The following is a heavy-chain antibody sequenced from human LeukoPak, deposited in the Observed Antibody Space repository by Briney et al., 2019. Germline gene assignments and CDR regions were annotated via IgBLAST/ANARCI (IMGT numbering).Heavy chain of an antibody. D-gene: IGHD3-10*01. Sequence: ASVKVSCKASGYTFTSYGISWVRQAPGQGLEWMGWISAYNGNTNYAQKLQGRVTMTTDTSTSTAYMELRSLRSEDTAVYYCARATMVRGSNWFDPWGQGTLVTVSS. CDR2: ISAYNGNT. J-gene: IGHJ5*02. CDR1: GYTFTSYG. CDR3: ARATMVRGSNWFDP. V-gene: IGHV1-18*01.